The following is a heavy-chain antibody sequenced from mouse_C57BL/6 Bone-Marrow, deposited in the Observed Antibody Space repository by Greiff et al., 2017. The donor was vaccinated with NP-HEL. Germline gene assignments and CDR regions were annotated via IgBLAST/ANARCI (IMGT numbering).Heavy chain of an antibody. CDR2: IDPENGDT. V-gene: IGHV14-4*01. J-gene: IGHJ2*01. Sequence: DVKLQESGAELVRPGASVKLSCTASGFNIKDDYMHWVKRRPEQGLEWIGWIDPENGDTEYASKFQGKATITADTSSNTAYLQLSSLTSEDTAVYYCTTILFDYWGQGTTLTVSS. CDR3: TTILFDY. CDR1: GFNIKDDY.